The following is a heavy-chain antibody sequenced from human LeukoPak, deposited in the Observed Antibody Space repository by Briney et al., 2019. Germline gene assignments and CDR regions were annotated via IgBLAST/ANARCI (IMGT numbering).Heavy chain of an antibody. D-gene: IGHD6-13*01. CDR3: ARDPGIAAAGTIQLGGY. CDR1: GYTFTIYY. Sequence: ASVKVSCKASGYTFTIYYIHWVRQAPGQGLEWMGIINPSGGSTSYAQKFQGRVTMTRDTSTSTVYMELSSLRSEDTAVYYCARDPGIAAAGTIQLGGYWGQGTLVTVSS. J-gene: IGHJ4*02. CDR2: INPSGGST. V-gene: IGHV1-46*01.